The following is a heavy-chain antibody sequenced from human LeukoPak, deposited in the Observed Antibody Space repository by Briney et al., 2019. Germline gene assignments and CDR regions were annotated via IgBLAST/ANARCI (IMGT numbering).Heavy chain of an antibody. V-gene: IGHV1-2*02. Sequence: ASVKVSCKASGYTFTGYYMHWVRQAPGQGLEWMGWINPNSGGTNYAQKFQGRVTMTRDTSISTAYMEMSRLRSDDTAVYYCARDKGRLLWFGGGCFDYWGQGTLVTVSS. D-gene: IGHD3-10*01. CDR2: INPNSGGT. J-gene: IGHJ4*02. CDR1: GYTFTGYY. CDR3: ARDKGRLLWFGGGCFDY.